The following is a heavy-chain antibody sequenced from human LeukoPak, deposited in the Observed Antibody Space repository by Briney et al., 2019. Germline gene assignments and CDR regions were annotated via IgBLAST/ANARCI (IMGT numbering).Heavy chain of an antibody. D-gene: IGHD3-10*01. CDR3: ARGRYYGSGSRANYYYYGMDV. Sequence: SETLSLTCAVYGGSFSGYYWSWIRQPPGKGLEWIGEINHSGSTNYNPSLKSRVTISVDTSKNQFSLKPSSVTAADTAVYYCARGRYYGSGSRANYYYYGMDVWGQGTTVTVSS. V-gene: IGHV4-34*01. CDR2: INHSGST. J-gene: IGHJ6*02. CDR1: GGSFSGYY.